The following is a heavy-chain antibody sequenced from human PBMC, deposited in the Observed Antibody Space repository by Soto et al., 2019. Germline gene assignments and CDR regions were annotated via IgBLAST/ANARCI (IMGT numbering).Heavy chain of an antibody. CDR3: ARRSAYSSEVEYYYYYYYMDV. J-gene: IGHJ6*03. V-gene: IGHV4-59*08. CDR1: GGSISSYY. D-gene: IGHD6-19*01. CDR2: IYYSGST. Sequence: QVQLQESGPGLVKPSETLSLTCTVSGGSISSYYWSWIRQPPGKGLEWIGYIYYSGSTNYNPSLKSRVTISVDTSKNQFSLKLSSVTAADTAVYYCARRSAYSSEVEYYYYYYYMDVWGKGTTVTVSS.